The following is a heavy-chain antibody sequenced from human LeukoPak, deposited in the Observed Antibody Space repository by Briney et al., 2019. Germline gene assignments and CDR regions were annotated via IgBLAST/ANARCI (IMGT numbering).Heavy chain of an antibody. CDR2: ISWNSGSI. J-gene: IGHJ6*03. V-gene: IGHV3-9*03. CDR3: AKGYSSSYTAYMDV. Sequence: GGSLRLSCAASGFTFDDYAMHWVRQAPGKGLEWVSGISWNSGSIGYADSAKGRFTISRDNAKNSLFLQMNSLRAEDMAVYYCAKGYSSSYTAYMDVWGKGTTVTVSS. D-gene: IGHD6-6*01. CDR1: GFTFDDYA.